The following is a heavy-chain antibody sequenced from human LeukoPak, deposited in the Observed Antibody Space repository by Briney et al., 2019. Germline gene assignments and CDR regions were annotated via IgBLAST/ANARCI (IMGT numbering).Heavy chain of an antibody. V-gene: IGHV1-2*02. CDR1: GYTFTDHY. D-gene: IGHD3-22*01. CDR2: FNPNSGGA. Sequence: ALVKVSCKASGYTFTDHYIHWVRQAPGQGLEWMGWFNPNSGGADYAQKFQGRVTMTRDTSITTAYMELSSLRSDDTAVYYCLTMIVVVTNSWGQGTLVTVSS. J-gene: IGHJ4*02. CDR3: LTMIVVVTNS.